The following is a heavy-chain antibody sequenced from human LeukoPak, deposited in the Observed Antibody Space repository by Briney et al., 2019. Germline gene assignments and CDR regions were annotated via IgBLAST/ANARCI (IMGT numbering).Heavy chain of an antibody. Sequence: GSLRLSCAASGFSSSTIYMSWVRQTPGQGLGWVANINVDGTAEYYVNSAKGRFTISRDNAKNSLYLQMNSLRAEDTAVYYCARDPYRFAFDIWGQGTVVLVSS. J-gene: IGHJ3*02. CDR2: INVDGTAE. V-gene: IGHV3-7*03. CDR3: ARDPYRFAFDI. D-gene: IGHD1-26*01. CDR1: GFSSSTIY.